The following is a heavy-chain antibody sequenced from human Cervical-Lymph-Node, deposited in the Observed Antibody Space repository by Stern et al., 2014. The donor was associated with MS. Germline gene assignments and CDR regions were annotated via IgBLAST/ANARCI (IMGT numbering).Heavy chain of an antibody. CDR2: LYIDAGT. CDR1: GFNVRSNY. J-gene: IGHJ4*02. D-gene: IGHD3-16*02. CDR3: AREGLVAN. Sequence: EVQLVESGGGLIQPGGSLRLSCAASGFNVRSNYMSWVRQAPGKGLDWVAVLYIDAGTFYADSVKGRFIISRDNSKNTLYLQMNSLKVDDTAIYFCAREGLVANWCQGTLVAVSS. V-gene: IGHV3-53*01.